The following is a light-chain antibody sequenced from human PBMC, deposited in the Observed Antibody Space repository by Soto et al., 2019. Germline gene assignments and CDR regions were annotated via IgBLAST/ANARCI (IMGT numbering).Light chain of an antibody. Sequence: SVLTQPPSVSGTPGLRVNISCSGGISNIGKDTVNWYQQLPGTAPKLLIYADNQRPSGVPDRFSGSKSGTSASLAISGLQSEDAADYYCATWDDSLNGVVFGGGTKLTVL. CDR3: ATWDDSLNGVV. V-gene: IGLV1-44*01. J-gene: IGLJ2*01. CDR2: ADN. CDR1: ISNIGKDT.